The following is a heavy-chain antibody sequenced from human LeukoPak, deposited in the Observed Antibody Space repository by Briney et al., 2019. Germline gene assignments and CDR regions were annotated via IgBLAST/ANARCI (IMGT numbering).Heavy chain of an antibody. J-gene: IGHJ4*02. Sequence: SETLPLTCTVSGGSISSGGYYWSWIRQHPGKGLEWIGYIYYSGSTYYNPSLKSRVTISVDTSKNQFSLKLSSVTAADTAVYYCARLYGSGSYYHFDYWGQGTLVTVSS. D-gene: IGHD3-10*01. CDR1: GGSISSGGYY. V-gene: IGHV4-31*03. CDR3: ARLYGSGSYYHFDY. CDR2: IYYSGST.